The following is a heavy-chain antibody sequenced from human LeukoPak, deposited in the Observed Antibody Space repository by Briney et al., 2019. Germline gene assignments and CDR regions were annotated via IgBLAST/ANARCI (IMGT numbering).Heavy chain of an antibody. D-gene: IGHD6-19*01. CDR2: IYPGDSDT. Sequence: GGPLEISCKGSGYSFTSYWIGWVRQMPGKGLELLRIIYPGDSDTRYSPSFQGQSTTSDDKSISTAYLQWSSLKASDTARYSCARHRPGQWLSYYFDYWGQGTLVTVSS. J-gene: IGHJ4*02. CDR3: ARHRPGQWLSYYFDY. V-gene: IGHV5-51*01. CDR1: GYSFTSYW.